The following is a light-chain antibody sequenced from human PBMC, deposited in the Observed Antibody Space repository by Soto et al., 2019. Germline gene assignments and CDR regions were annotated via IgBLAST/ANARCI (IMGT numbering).Light chain of an antibody. Sequence: QPVLTQSPSASASLGASVKLTCTLSSWHSSYAIAWNQQQPEKGTRYLMKLNSDGSHSKGVGIPDRFSGSSSGAARYLTIPRPQAEDEAYYYSQTGSFGIPVFGTGTKVTVL. CDR3: QTGSFGIPV. V-gene: IGLV4-69*01. J-gene: IGLJ1*01. CDR1: SWHSSYA. CDR2: LNSDGSH.